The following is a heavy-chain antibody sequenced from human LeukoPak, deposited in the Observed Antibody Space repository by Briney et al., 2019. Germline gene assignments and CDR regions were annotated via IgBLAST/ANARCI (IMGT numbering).Heavy chain of an antibody. CDR2: ISYDGSNK. V-gene: IGHV3-30-3*01. Sequence: GGSLRLSCAASGFTFSSYAMHWVRQAPGKGLEWVAVISYDGSNKYYADSVKGRFTISRDNSKNTLYLQMNSLRAEDTALYYCARGWNTTPRSGFDIWGLGTMVTVSS. CDR3: ARGWNTTPRSGFDI. CDR1: GFTFSSYA. D-gene: IGHD1/OR15-1a*01. J-gene: IGHJ3*02.